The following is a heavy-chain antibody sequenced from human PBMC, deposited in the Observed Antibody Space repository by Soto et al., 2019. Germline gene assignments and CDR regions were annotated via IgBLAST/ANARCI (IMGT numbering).Heavy chain of an antibody. J-gene: IGHJ4*02. CDR3: ARGLQSAVLDD. D-gene: IGHD3-10*01. CDR1: GGSISSYY. V-gene: IGHV4-59*01. Sequence: SETLSLTCTVSGGSISSYYWNWIRQPPGKGLEWIGYIYYSGSTNYNPSLKSRVTISLDTSKNQSSLKLSSVTAADTAMYYCARGLQSAVLDDWGQGTPVTVS. CDR2: IYYSGST.